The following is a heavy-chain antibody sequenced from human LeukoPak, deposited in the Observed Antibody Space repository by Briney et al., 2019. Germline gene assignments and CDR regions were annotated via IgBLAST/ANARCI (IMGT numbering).Heavy chain of an antibody. CDR1: GFTVSSNY. CDR2: IKSKTDGGTT. V-gene: IGHV3-15*01. Sequence: PGGSLRLSCAASGFTVSSNYMSWVRQAPGKGLEWVGRIKSKTDGGTTDYAAPVKGRFTITRDDSKNTLYLQMNSLKTEDTAVYYCSTFSMIVVVITDWGEETLVTVSS. CDR3: STFSMIVVVITD. D-gene: IGHD3-22*01. J-gene: IGHJ4*02.